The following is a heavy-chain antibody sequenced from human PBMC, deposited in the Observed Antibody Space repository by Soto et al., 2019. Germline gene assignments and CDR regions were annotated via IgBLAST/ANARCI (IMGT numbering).Heavy chain of an antibody. CDR1: GGSISSSTHY. J-gene: IGHJ5*01. Sequence: LYLTCTVSGGSISSSTHYWGWIRQPPGKGLEWIGSLYYNGITYYNPSLESRVTLSVDTSKNQFSLRLTSVTAADTAVYYCARHSVYLFLSGVVDPRNRFYFWGHGTLVPVSS. CDR3: ARHSVYLFLSGVVDPRNRFYF. V-gene: IGHV4-39*01. D-gene: IGHD3-3*01. CDR2: LYYNGIT.